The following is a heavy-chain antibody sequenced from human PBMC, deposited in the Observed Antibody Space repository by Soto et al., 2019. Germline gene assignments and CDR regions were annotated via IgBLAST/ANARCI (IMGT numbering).Heavy chain of an antibody. CDR2: IRQDGSEK. CDR1: GFTFSSHW. CDR3: AKDDRQLWVRTYFDY. J-gene: IGHJ4*02. Sequence: GGSLRLSCAVSGFTFSSHWMSWVRQAPGKGLEWVANIRQDGSEKYYVDSVKGRFTISRDNSKNTLYLQMNSLRAEDTAVYYCAKDDRQLWVRTYFDYWGQGTLVTVSS. D-gene: IGHD5-18*01. V-gene: IGHV3-7*03.